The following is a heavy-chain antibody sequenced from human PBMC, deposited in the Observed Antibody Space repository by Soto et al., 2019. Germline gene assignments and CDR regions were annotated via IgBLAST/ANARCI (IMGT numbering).Heavy chain of an antibody. CDR3: ARENWGIEN. CDR1: GFIPSTYC. V-gene: IGHV3-74*01. J-gene: IGHJ4*02. Sequence: GSLRLSCAVSGFIPSTYCLYWVRQDPGKGLVWVARINSKGSRTNYADFVRGRFTISRDSARNTFYLQMNSLRAEDTAVYYCARENWGIENWGQGQLVTVSS. CDR2: INSKGSRT. D-gene: IGHD7-27*01.